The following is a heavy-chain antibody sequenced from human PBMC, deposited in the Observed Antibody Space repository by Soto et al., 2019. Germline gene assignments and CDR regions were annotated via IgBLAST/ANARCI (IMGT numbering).Heavy chain of an antibody. V-gene: IGHV3-30-3*01. CDR2: ISYDGSNK. D-gene: IGHD5-12*01. CDR1: GFTFSSYA. J-gene: IGHJ4*02. Sequence: QVQLVESGGGVVQPGRSLRLSCAASGFTFSSYAMHWVRQAPGKGLEWVAVISYDGSNKYYADSVKGRFTISRDNSKNTLYLQMNSLRAEDTAAYYCARDRGDYWGQGTLVTVSS. CDR3: ARDRGDY.